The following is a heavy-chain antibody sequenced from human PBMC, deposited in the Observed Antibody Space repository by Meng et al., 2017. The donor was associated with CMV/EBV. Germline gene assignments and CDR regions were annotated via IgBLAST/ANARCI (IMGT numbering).Heavy chain of an antibody. Sequence: SETLSLTCTVPGYSISSGYYWGWIRQPPGKGLEWIGSIYHSGSTYYNPSLKSRVTISVDTSKNQFSLKLSSVTAADTAVYHCARDTFLEWFNYVMDVWGQGTTVTVSS. CDR2: IYHSGST. CDR1: GYSISSGYY. D-gene: IGHD3-3*02. V-gene: IGHV4-38-2*02. J-gene: IGHJ6*02. CDR3: ARDTFLEWFNYVMDV.